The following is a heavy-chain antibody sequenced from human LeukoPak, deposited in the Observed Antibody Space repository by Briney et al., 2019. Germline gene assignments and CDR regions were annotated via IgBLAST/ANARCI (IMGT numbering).Heavy chain of an antibody. Sequence: PGGSLRLSCAASGFTFSSYDMHWVRRATGKGLEWVSAIGTAGDTYYPGSVKGRFTISRENAKNSLYLQMNSLRAGDTAVYYCARGPYSSGHFDYWGQGTPVTVSS. J-gene: IGHJ4*02. CDR1: GFTFSSYD. D-gene: IGHD6-19*01. CDR3: ARGPYSSGHFDY. V-gene: IGHV3-13*01. CDR2: IGTAGDT.